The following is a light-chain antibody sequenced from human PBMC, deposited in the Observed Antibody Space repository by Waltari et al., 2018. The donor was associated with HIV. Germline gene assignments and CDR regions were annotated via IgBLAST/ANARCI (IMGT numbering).Light chain of an antibody. CDR2: GAS. Sequence: DIVMTQSPDSLPVSLGERATLTCKSSQSVLYKSTNKNYLSWYQHKTGKPPKLLIYGASVRESGVPDRFTGSGSGTDFTLTISNLQSEDVAVYYCQQYYGDVWTFGQGTKVEIK. CDR3: QQYYGDVWT. V-gene: IGKV4-1*01. J-gene: IGKJ1*01. CDR1: QSVLYKSTNKNY.